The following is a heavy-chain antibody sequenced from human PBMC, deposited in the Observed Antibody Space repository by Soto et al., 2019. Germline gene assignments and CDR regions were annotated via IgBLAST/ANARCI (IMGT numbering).Heavy chain of an antibody. CDR2: IYYSGST. CDR1: GGSISSGDYY. D-gene: IGHD5-12*01. CDR3: AAADPVATIQDHAFDI. V-gene: IGHV4-30-4*01. J-gene: IGHJ3*02. Sequence: SETLSLTCTVSGGSISSGDYYWSWIRQPPGKGLEWIGYIYYSGSTYYNPSLKSRVTISVDTSKNQFSLKLSSVTAADTAVYYCAAADPVATIQDHAFDIWGQGTMVTVSS.